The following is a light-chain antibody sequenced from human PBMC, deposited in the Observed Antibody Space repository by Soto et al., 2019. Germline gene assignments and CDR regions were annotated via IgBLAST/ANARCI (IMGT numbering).Light chain of an antibody. CDR1: QDITND. V-gene: IGKV1-33*01. J-gene: IGKJ4*01. CDR2: EAS. Sequence: DIQMTQSPSSLSASVGDRVTITCQASQDITNDLNWYQQKPGKAPKVLIYEASNLETGVPSRFSGSGSGTDFTFTISSLQPEDIATYFCQQYDNVPLTFGVGTKVEIK. CDR3: QQYDNVPLT.